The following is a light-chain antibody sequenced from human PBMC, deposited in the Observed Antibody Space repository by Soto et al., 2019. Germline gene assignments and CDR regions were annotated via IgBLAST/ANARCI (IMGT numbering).Light chain of an antibody. Sequence: QSALTQPASVSGSPGQSITISRTGTSSDVGSYNLVSWYQQHPGKAPKLMIYEGSKRPSGVSNRFSGSKSGNTASLTISGLQAEDEADYYCCSYAGSSTSLYVFGTGTKVTVL. CDR2: EGS. J-gene: IGLJ1*01. CDR3: CSYAGSSTSLYV. CDR1: SSDVGSYNL. V-gene: IGLV2-23*01.